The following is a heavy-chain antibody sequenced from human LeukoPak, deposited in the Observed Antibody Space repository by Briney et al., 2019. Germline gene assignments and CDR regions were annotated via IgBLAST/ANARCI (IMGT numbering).Heavy chain of an antibody. CDR1: GFTFSSYG. Sequence: GGSLRLSCAASGFTFSSYGMHWVRQAPGKGLEWVALISYDGTKKYYADSVKGRLTVSRDNSKNTLYLQMNSLRAEDTAVYYCALTSGDDAFDIWGQGTMVTVSS. CDR3: ALTSGDDAFDI. V-gene: IGHV3-30*03. CDR2: ISYDGTKK. D-gene: IGHD3-10*01. J-gene: IGHJ3*02.